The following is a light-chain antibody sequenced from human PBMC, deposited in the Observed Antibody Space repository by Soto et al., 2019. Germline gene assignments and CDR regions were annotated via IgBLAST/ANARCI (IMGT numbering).Light chain of an antibody. V-gene: IGKV3-15*01. J-gene: IGKJ4*01. CDR2: GAS. Sequence: EIVMTQSPATLSVSPGERATLSCRASQSVSSNLAWYQQKPGQAPRLLIYGASTKATGIPARFSGSGSGTESTHTNSSLQSEDFVVYYCQQYNNWPPLTFGGGTKVEIK. CDR1: QSVSSN. CDR3: QQYNNWPPLT.